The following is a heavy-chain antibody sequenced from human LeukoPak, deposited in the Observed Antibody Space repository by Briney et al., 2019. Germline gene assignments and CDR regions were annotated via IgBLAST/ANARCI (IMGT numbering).Heavy chain of an antibody. J-gene: IGHJ6*02. V-gene: IGHV3-21*06. D-gene: IGHD3-10*01. CDR3: ARALWSGPVYYGMDV. CDR2: ISSTSNYI. CDR1: GFTFSTYN. Sequence: GGSLRLSCAASGFTFSTYNVYWVRQAPGKGLEWVSSISSTSNYIYYADSVKGRFTISRDNAKNSLYLQMNSLRAEDTAVYYCARALWSGPVYYGMDVWGQGTTVTVSS.